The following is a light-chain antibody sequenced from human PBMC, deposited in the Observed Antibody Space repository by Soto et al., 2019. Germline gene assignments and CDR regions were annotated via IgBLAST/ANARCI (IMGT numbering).Light chain of an antibody. CDR3: GADHGSGSNFVRYV. CDR1: SGYSNYK. CDR2: VGTGGIVG. Sequence: QAVVTQPPSASASLGASVTLTCTLSSGYSNYKVDWYQQRPGKGPRFVMRVGTGGIVGSKGDGIPDRFSVLGSGLNRYLTIKNIQEEDESDYHCGADHGSGSNFVRYVFGTGTKVTVL. J-gene: IGLJ1*01. V-gene: IGLV9-49*01.